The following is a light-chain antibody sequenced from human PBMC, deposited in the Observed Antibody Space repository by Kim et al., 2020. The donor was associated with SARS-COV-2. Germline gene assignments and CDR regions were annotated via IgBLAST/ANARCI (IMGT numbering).Light chain of an antibody. CDR3: QKYNSAPWT. CDR2: AAF. Sequence: ASVGDRVTTTCRASQDIANSLAWYQQKPGKVPKVLIYAAFILQAGVPSRFSGGGAGTEFTLTIGSLQTEDVATYYCQKYNSAPWTFGPGTKVDIK. J-gene: IGKJ1*01. V-gene: IGKV1-27*01. CDR1: QDIANS.